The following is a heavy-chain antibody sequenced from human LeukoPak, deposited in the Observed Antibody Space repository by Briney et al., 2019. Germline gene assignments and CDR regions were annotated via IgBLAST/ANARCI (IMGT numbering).Heavy chain of an antibody. Sequence: RGSLRLSCAASGFTFSGSAMHWVRQASGKGLEWVGRIRSKANSYATAHAASVKGRFTISRDDSKNTAYLQMNSLKTEDTAVYYCTRLLDSSGYWGQGTLVTVSS. D-gene: IGHD3-22*01. CDR1: GFTFSGSA. CDR3: TRLLDSSGY. J-gene: IGHJ4*02. V-gene: IGHV3-73*01. CDR2: IRSKANSYAT.